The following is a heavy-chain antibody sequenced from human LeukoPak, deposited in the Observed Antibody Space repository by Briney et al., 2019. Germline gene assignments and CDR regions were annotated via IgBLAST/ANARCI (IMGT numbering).Heavy chain of an antibody. J-gene: IGHJ6*02. V-gene: IGHV4-34*01. CDR1: GGSFSGYY. D-gene: IGHD5-18*01. CDR3: ARGRRRGYSYNYGMDV. CDR2: INHSGST. Sequence: SETLSLTCAVYGGSFSGYYWSWIRQPPGKGLEWIGEINHSGSTNYNPSLKSRVTISVDTSKNRFSLKLSSVTAADTAVYYCARGRRRGYSYNYGMDVWGQGTTVTVSS.